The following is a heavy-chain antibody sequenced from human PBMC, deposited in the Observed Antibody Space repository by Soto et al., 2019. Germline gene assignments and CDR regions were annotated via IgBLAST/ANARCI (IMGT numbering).Heavy chain of an antibody. CDR2: INPSGGST. J-gene: IGHJ4*02. Sequence: GASVKVSCKASGYTFTSYYMHWVRQAPGQGLEWMGIINPSGGSTSYAQKFQGRVTMTRDTSTSTVCMELSSLRSEDTAVYYCARVYYYDSSGYYGPNGFDYWGQGTLVTVSS. V-gene: IGHV1-46*01. D-gene: IGHD3-22*01. CDR3: ARVYYYDSSGYYGPNGFDY. CDR1: GYTFTSYY.